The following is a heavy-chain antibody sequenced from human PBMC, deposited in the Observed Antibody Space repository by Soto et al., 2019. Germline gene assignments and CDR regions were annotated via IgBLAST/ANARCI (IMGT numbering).Heavy chain of an antibody. CDR3: EKDRQQWLVTTFDY. V-gene: IGHV3-30*18. CDR2: ISYDGNNK. J-gene: IGHJ4*02. CDR1: GFTFSNYG. D-gene: IGHD6-19*01. Sequence: PGGSLRLSCAASGFTFSNYGIHWVRQAPGKGLEWVAVISYDGNNKYYADSVKGRFTISRDNSKNTLYLQMNSLRAEDTAVYYCEKDRQQWLVTTFDYWGQGTLVTVSS.